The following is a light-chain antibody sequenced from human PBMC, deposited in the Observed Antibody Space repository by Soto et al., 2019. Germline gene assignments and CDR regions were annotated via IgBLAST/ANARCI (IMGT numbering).Light chain of an antibody. Sequence: QSVLTQPPSVSGAPGQRVTISCTGSSSNIGAGYDVHWYQQLPGTAPKLLIYGNSNRPSGVPDRFSGSKSGTSASLAITGLQAEDEADYHCCSYRGTYTWVFGGGTKLTVL. CDR1: SSNIGAGYD. V-gene: IGLV1-40*01. CDR2: GNS. J-gene: IGLJ3*02. CDR3: CSYRGTYTWV.